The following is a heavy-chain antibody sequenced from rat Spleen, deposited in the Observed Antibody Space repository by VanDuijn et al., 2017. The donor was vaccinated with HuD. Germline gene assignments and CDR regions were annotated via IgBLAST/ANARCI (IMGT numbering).Heavy chain of an antibody. CDR2: IINTGDST. Sequence: EVQLVESGGGLVLPGRSLKLSCVASGFTFNKYWMAWIRQAPGKGLEWVASIINTGDSTYYPDSVKGRFTISRDNAKSTLFLHMDSLKSEDTATYYCARLGIAAIGNWFSYWGQGTLVTVSS. CDR1: GFTFNKYW. V-gene: IGHV5-31*01. CDR3: ARLGIAAIGNWFSY. D-gene: IGHD1-2*01. J-gene: IGHJ3*01.